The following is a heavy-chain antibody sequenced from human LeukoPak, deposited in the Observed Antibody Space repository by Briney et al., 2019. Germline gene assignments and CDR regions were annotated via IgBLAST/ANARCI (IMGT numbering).Heavy chain of an antibody. CDR1: GGTFSSYA. J-gene: IGHJ4*02. CDR3: ARVVPELRYFDWFTYYFDY. D-gene: IGHD3-9*01. Sequence: GASVKVSCKASGGTFSSYAISWVRQAPGQGLEWMRGIIPIFGTANYAQKFQGRVTITADESTSTAYMELSSLRSEDTAVYYCARVVPELRYFDWFTYYFDYWGQGTLVTVSS. CDR2: IIPIFGTA. V-gene: IGHV1-69*01.